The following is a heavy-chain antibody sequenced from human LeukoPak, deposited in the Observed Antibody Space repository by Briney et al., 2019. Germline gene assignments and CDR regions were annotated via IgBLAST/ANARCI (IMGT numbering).Heavy chain of an antibody. V-gene: IGHV3-23*01. CDR1: GFTFSSYA. CDR2: ISGSGGST. CDR3: ARRCRIPSSSWYVIYFDY. Sequence: TGGSLRLSCAASGFTFSSYAMSWVRQAPGKGLEWVSAISGSGGSTYYADSVKGRFTISGDNSKNTLYLQMNSLRAEDTAVYYCARRCRIPSSSWYVIYFDYWGQGTLVTVSS. D-gene: IGHD6-13*01. J-gene: IGHJ4*02.